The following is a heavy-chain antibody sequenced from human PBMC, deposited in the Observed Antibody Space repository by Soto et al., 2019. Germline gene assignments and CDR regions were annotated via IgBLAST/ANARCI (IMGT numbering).Heavy chain of an antibody. J-gene: IGHJ4*02. Sequence: LRLSCAASGFTFSSYAMHWVRQAPGKGLEWVAVISYDGSNKYYADSVKGRFTISRDNSKNTLYLQMNSLRAEDTAVYYCARDRGYSYGYSYFDYWGRGTLVTVSS. V-gene: IGHV3-30-3*01. D-gene: IGHD5-18*01. CDR1: GFTFSSYA. CDR3: ARDRGYSYGYSYFDY. CDR2: ISYDGSNK.